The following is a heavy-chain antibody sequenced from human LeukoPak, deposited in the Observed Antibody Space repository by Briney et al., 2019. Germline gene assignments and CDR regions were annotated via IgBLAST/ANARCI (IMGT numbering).Heavy chain of an antibody. CDR2: IKQDRSEK. V-gene: IGHV3-7*01. Sequence: PGGSLRLSCTASGFTSINYSMNWVRQAPGKGLEWVANIKQDRSEKYYVDSVKGRFTVSRDNARNSLYLQMNSLSPEDTAVYYCARVKQRLVRLLGRDTTYNYYYYMDVWGKGTTVTVSS. D-gene: IGHD6-13*01. CDR1: GFTSINYS. CDR3: ARVKQRLVRLLGRDTTYNYYYYMDV. J-gene: IGHJ6*03.